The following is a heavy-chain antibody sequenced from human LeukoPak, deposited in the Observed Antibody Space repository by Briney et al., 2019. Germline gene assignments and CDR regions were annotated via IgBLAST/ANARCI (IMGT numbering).Heavy chain of an antibody. V-gene: IGHV3-23*01. D-gene: IGHD3-10*01. CDR2: ISDSGRST. CDR3: AKGRGTWYFEY. Sequence: PGGSLRLSCALSGFTFSSSAMRSVTQAPGKGLEWVSTISDSGRSTYYADSVKGRFTVSRDSSKNTLYLQMNSLRAEDTAVFYCAKGRGTWYFEYWGQGTLVTVSS. J-gene: IGHJ4*02. CDR1: GFTFSSSA.